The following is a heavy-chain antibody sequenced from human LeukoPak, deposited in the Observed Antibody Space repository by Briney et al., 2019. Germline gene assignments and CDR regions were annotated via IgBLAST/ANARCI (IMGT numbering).Heavy chain of an antibody. J-gene: IGHJ4*02. V-gene: IGHV3-33*01. CDR2: IWYDGSNK. CDR1: GFTFSSYG. Sequence: GGSLRLSCAASGFTFSSYGMHWVRQAPGKGLEWVAVIWYDGSNKYYADSVKGRFTISRDNSKNTLYLQMNSLRAEDTAVYYCARGYYYDRSGLDYWGQGTLVTVFS. CDR3: ARGYYYDRSGLDY. D-gene: IGHD3-22*01.